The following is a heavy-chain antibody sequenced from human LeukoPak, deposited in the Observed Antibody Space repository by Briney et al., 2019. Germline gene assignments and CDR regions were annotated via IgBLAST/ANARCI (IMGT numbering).Heavy chain of an antibody. CDR3: ARGGLLWFGELLSDFDS. Sequence: ASVKVSCKASGYTFTSYAMNWVRQAPGQGLEWMGWINTNTGNPTYAQGFTGRFVFSLDTSVSTAYLQISSLKAEDTAVYYCARGGLLWFGELLSDFDSWGQGTLVTVSS. CDR2: INTNTGNP. CDR1: GYTFTSYA. D-gene: IGHD3-10*01. J-gene: IGHJ4*02. V-gene: IGHV7-4-1*02.